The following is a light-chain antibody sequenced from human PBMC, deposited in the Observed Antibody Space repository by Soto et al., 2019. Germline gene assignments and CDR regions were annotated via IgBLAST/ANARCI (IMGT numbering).Light chain of an antibody. CDR1: QGINNY. V-gene: IGKV1-16*02. J-gene: IGKJ5*01. CDR3: QQYNSYPLT. CDR2: AAS. Sequence: DLQMTQSPSSLSASIGDRVTITCRASQGINNYLAWFQQKPGRAPKSLIYAASNLQSGVPSKFSGSGSGTDFTLTIDSLQPEDFATYYCQQYNSYPLTFGQGTRLEIK.